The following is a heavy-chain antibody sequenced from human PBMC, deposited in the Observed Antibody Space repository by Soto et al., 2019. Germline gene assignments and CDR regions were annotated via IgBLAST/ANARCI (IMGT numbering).Heavy chain of an antibody. Sequence: PSETLSLTCAVSGGSISSGGYSWSWIRQPPGKGLEWIGYIYHSGSTYYNPSLKSRVTISVDRSKNQFSLKLSSVTAADTAVYYCARVIEVRGTMVRGVIRWFDPWGQGTLVTVSS. J-gene: IGHJ5*02. CDR3: ARVIEVRGTMVRGVIRWFDP. CDR2: IYHSGST. CDR1: GGSISSGGYS. V-gene: IGHV4-30-2*01. D-gene: IGHD3-10*01.